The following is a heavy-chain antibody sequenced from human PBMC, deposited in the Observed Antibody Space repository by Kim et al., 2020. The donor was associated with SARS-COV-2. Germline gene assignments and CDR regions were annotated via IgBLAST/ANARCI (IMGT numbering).Heavy chain of an antibody. Sequence: SETLSLTCTVSGGSISSSSYYWGWIRQPPGKGLEWTGSIYYSGSTYYNPSLKSRVTISVDTSKNQFSLKLSSVTAADTAVYYCARWGMGQTGNWFDPWGQGTLVTVSS. D-gene: IGHD1-26*01. J-gene: IGHJ5*02. V-gene: IGHV4-39*01. CDR2: IYYSGST. CDR3: ARWGMGQTGNWFDP. CDR1: GGSISSSSYY.